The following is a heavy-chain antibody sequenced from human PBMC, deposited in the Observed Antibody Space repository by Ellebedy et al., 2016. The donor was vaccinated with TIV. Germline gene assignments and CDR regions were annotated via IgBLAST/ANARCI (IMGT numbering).Heavy chain of an antibody. D-gene: IGHD3-10*01. J-gene: IGHJ4*02. CDR3: ARDRMVRGDEELGY. V-gene: IGHV1-18*01. Sequence: AASVKVSCKASGYTFTSYGISWVRQAPGQGLEWMGWISAYNGNTNYAQKLQGRVTMTTDTSTSTAYMELRSLRSDDTAVYYCARDRMVRGDEELGYWGQGTLVTVSS. CDR1: GYTFTSYG. CDR2: ISAYNGNT.